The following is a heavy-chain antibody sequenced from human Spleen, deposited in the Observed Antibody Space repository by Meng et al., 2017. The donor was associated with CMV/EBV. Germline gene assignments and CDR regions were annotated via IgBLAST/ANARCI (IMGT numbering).Heavy chain of an antibody. D-gene: IGHD1-26*01. CDR3: AKLATADYFDT. J-gene: IGHJ4*02. CDR2: ISYDGSNK. CDR1: GFTFSSYA. V-gene: IGHV3-30-3*02. Sequence: LSLTCAASGFTFSSYAMHWVRQAPGKGLEWVAVISYDGSNKYYADSVKGRFTISRDNSKNTLYLQMNSLRADDTAVYYCAKLATADYFDTWGQGTLVTVSS.